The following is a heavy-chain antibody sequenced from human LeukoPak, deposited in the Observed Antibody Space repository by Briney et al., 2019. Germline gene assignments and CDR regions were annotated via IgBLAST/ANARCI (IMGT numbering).Heavy chain of an antibody. Sequence: SETLSLTCTVPGGSISSGDYYWSWVRQPPGKGLEWIGYIYYSGSTYYNPSLKSRVTISVDTSKNQFSLKLSSVTAADTAVYYCAREGRGSAGYAFDIWGQGTMVTVSS. CDR1: GGSISSGDYY. D-gene: IGHD1-1*01. CDR3: AREGRGSAGYAFDI. CDR2: IYYSGST. J-gene: IGHJ3*02. V-gene: IGHV4-30-4*01.